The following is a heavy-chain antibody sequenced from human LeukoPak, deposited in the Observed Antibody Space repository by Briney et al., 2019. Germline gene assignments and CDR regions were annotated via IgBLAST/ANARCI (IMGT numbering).Heavy chain of an antibody. Sequence: PGGSLRLSCAASGFTVSSNYMSWVRQAPGKGLEWVSVIYSGGSTYYADSVKGRFTISRDNSKNTLYLQMNSLRAEDTAVYYCARHDLVVVPAADWGQGTLVTVSS. CDR1: GFTVSSNY. CDR3: ARHDLVVVPAAD. D-gene: IGHD2-2*01. CDR2: IYSGGST. V-gene: IGHV3-66*02. J-gene: IGHJ4*02.